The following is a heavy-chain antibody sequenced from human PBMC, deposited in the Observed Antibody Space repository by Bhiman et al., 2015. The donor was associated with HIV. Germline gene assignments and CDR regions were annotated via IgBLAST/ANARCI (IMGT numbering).Heavy chain of an antibody. J-gene: IGHJ4*02. CDR2: ISYDGSNK. CDR3: ARGGGLVVLPTTSRGDY. V-gene: IGHV3-30*03. Sequence: QVQLVESGGGVVQPGRSLRLSCAASGFTFSTSGMHWVRQAPGKGMEWVAVISYDGSNKYYADSVKGRFTISRDNSKNTLYLQMNSLRAVDTAVYYCARGGGLVVLPTTSRGDYWGQGTLVTVSS. CDR1: GFTFSTSG. D-gene: IGHD2-2*01.